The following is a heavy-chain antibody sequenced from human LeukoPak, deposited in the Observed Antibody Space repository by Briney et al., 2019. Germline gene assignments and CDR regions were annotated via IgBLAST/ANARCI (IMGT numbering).Heavy chain of an antibody. CDR3: ARGITVVRGVIKGGMDV. D-gene: IGHD3-10*01. CDR1: GGTFSTYYA. J-gene: IGHJ6*02. Sequence: SVKVSCKASGGTFSTYYAISWVRQAPGQGLEWMGRIIPIVGTANYAQKFQGRVTITADKSTATVYTELSNLRSGDTAVYYCARGITVVRGVIKGGMDVWGQGTTVTVSS. CDR2: IIPIVGTA. V-gene: IGHV1-69*04.